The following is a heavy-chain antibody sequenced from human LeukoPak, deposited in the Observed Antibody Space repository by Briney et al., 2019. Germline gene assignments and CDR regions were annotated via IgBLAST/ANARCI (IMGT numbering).Heavy chain of an antibody. CDR3: AKDPGAVANYYFDY. V-gene: IGHV3-23*01. D-gene: IGHD6-19*01. Sequence: GGSLRLSCAASGFTFSSYAMSWVRQAPGKGLEWVSAISGSGGSTYYADSVKGRFTISRDHSKNTVYLQMNSLRAEDTAVYYCAKDPGAVANYYFDYWGQGTLVTVSS. CDR1: GFTFSSYA. J-gene: IGHJ4*02. CDR2: ISGSGGST.